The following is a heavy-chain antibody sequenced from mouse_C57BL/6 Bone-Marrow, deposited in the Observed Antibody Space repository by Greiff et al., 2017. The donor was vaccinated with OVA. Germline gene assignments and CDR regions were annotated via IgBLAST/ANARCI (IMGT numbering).Heavy chain of an antibody. V-gene: IGHV1-55*01. D-gene: IGHD1-1*01. CDR2: IYPGSGST. CDR1: GYTFTSYW. CDR3: ARSSYYYGSSPYWYFDV. J-gene: IGHJ1*03. Sequence: QVQLQQPGAELVKPGASVKMSCKASGYTFTSYWITWVKQRPGQGLEWIGDIYPGSGSTNYNEKFKSKATLTVDTSSSTAYMQLSSLTSEDSVVYYCARSSYYYGSSPYWYFDVWGTGTTVTVSS.